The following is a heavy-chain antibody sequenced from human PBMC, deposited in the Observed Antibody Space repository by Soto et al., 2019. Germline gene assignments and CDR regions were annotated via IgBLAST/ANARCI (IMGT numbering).Heavy chain of an antibody. CDR2: IYYNGNT. V-gene: IGHV4-31*03. Sequence: QVQLQESGPGLVKASQTLSLTCTVSGGSISSGGYYWSWIRQHPGKGLGWIGYIYYNGNTYYNPSLMRRITISLDTSKDQFSLKLTSLTAADTAVYYCAGGSSKSWFDPLGQGTLVTVSS. CDR1: GGSISSGGYY. D-gene: IGHD6-6*01. J-gene: IGHJ5*02. CDR3: AGGSSKSWFDP.